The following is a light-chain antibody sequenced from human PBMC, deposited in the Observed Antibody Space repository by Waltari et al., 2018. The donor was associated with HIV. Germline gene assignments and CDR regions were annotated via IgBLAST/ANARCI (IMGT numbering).Light chain of an antibody. V-gene: IGKV3-20*01. CDR2: GAT. CDR3: QRYGTSPPIT. J-gene: IGKJ5*01. CDR1: QTVSRNY. Sequence: ELVLTQSPVTLSLSPGETSPPPCSASQTVSRNYLAWYQQKPGQAPRVLIYGATSRATGIPDRFSGSGSGTDFTLTIRRLEPEDFAVYYCQRYGTSPPITFGQGTRLEIK.